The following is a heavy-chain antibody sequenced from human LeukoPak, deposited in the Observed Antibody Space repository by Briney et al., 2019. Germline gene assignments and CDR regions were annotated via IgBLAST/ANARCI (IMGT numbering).Heavy chain of an antibody. V-gene: IGHV4-59*01. Sequence: KPSETLSLTCTVSGGSISSYYWSWIRQPPGKGLEWIGYIYYSGSTNYNPSLKSRVTISVDTSKNQFSLKLSSVTAADTAVYYCARGRIAARASRGGYFDYWGQGTLVTVSS. CDR3: ARGRIAARASRGGYFDY. J-gene: IGHJ4*02. CDR2: IYYSGST. CDR1: GGSISSYY. D-gene: IGHD6-6*01.